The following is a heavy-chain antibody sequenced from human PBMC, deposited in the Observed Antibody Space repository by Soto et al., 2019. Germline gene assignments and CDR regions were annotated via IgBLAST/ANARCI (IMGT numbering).Heavy chain of an antibody. CDR3: ARDPFYGWFDS. D-gene: IGHD3-16*01. CDR2: MTPDSGDT. Sequence: QVQLVQSGAEVRKPGASVKVSCKASGHTLASSDINWVRQATGQGLEWMGWMTPDSGDTGYAQKFQGRVTMTWDTSITTAYMELSRLRYDDTAVYYCARDPFYGWFDSWGQGTLVTVSS. CDR1: GHTLASSD. J-gene: IGHJ5*01. V-gene: IGHV1-8*01.